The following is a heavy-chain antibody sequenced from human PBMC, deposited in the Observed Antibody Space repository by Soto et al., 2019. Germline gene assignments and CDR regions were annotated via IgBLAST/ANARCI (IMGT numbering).Heavy chain of an antibody. Sequence: PWGSLRLSCAASGFTFSSYSMNWVRQAPGKGLEWVSSISSSSSYIYYADSVKGRFTISRDNAKNSLYLQMDSLRAEDTAVYYCARVISSAMGTNFDYWGQGTLVTVSS. CDR1: GFTFSSYS. CDR3: ARVISSAMGTNFDY. CDR2: ISSSSSYI. V-gene: IGHV3-21*01. D-gene: IGHD1-1*01. J-gene: IGHJ4*02.